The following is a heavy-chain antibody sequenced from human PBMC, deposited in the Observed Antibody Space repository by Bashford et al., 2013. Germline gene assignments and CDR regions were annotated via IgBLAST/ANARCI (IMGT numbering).Heavy chain of an antibody. J-gene: IGHJ4*02. CDR2: INHSGST. CDR3: ARDPIGITMTLDY. Sequence: SSETLSLTCAVYGGSFSGYYWSWIRPAPTGRGVEWIGEINHSGSTNYNPSLKSRVTISVDTSKNQFSLKLSSVTAADTAVYYCARDPIGITMTLDYWGQGTLVTVSS. D-gene: IGHD3-22*01. V-gene: IGHV4-34*01. CDR1: GGSFSGYY.